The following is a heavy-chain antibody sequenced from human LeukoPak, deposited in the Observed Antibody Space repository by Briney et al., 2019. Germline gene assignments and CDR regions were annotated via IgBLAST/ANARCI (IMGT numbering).Heavy chain of an antibody. Sequence: GGSLRLSCAASGFTFSSYSMNWVRQAPGKGLEWVSAISGSGGSTYYADSVKGRFTLSRDNSKSTLYLEMNSLRPEDTAVYYCAKAVVSGSSSLLFFDYWGQGILVTVSS. CDR2: ISGSGGST. CDR1: GFTFSSYS. D-gene: IGHD3-22*01. CDR3: AKAVVSGSSSLLFFDY. J-gene: IGHJ4*02. V-gene: IGHV3-23*01.